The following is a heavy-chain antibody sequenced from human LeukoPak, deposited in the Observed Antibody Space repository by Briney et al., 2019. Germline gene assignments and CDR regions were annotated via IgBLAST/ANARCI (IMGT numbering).Heavy chain of an antibody. V-gene: IGHV4-59*08. CDR1: GGSISTYY. Sequence: SETLSLTCTVSGGSISTYYWSWIRQPPGEGLEWLGYIYYSGTTNYNPSLKSRVIISLDTSKSQFSLKLNSVTAAHTAVYYCARLGTHGDYLNPWGQGTLVTVSS. CDR3: ARLGTHGDYLNP. D-gene: IGHD4-17*01. CDR2: IYYSGTT. J-gene: IGHJ5*02.